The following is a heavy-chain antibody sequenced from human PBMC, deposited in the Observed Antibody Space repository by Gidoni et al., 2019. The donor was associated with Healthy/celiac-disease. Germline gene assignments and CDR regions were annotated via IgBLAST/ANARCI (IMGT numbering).Heavy chain of an antibody. CDR3: ARVHLNQVNYYDSSGYFDY. Sequence: QVQLQESGPGLGKPSETLSLTCTVAGGSVSSGSYYWSWIRQPPGQGLEWIGYIYYSGSTNYNPSLKSRVTISVDTSKNQFSLKLSSVTAADTAVYYCARVHLNQVNYYDSSGYFDYWGQGTLVTVSS. V-gene: IGHV4-61*01. D-gene: IGHD3-22*01. CDR2: IYYSGST. CDR1: GGSVSSGSYY. J-gene: IGHJ4*02.